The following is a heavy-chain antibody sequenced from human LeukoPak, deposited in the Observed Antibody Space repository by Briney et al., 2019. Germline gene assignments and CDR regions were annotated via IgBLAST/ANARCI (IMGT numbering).Heavy chain of an antibody. CDR3: ARDKDIVVVPAATLYYGMDV. V-gene: IGHV1-2*02. CDR1: GYTFTGYY. CDR2: INPNSGGT. Sequence: GASVKGSCKASGYTFTGYYMHWVRQAPGQGLEWMGWINPNSGGTNYAQKFQGRVTMTRDTSISTACMELSRLRSDDTAVYYWARDKDIVVVPAATLYYGMDVWGQGTTVTVSS. J-gene: IGHJ6*02. D-gene: IGHD2-2*01.